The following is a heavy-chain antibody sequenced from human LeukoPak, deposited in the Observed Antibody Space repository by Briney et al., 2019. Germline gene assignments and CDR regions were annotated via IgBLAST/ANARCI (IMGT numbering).Heavy chain of an antibody. D-gene: IGHD1-26*01. V-gene: IGHV1-24*01. CDR3: ATDLYQVGAYPGRGGM. Sequence: ASVKVSCKVSGYTLTELSMHWVRQAPGKGLEWMGGFDPEDGETIYAQKFQGRVTMTEDTSTDTAYMEPSSLRSEDTAVYYCATDLYQVGAYPGRGGMWGQGTLVTVSS. CDR2: FDPEDGET. CDR1: GYTLTELS. J-gene: IGHJ4*02.